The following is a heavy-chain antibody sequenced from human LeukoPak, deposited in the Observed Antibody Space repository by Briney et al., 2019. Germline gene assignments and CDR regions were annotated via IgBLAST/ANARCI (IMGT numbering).Heavy chain of an antibody. CDR1: GGTFSSYA. V-gene: IGHV3-23*01. CDR2: ISGSGGST. CDR3: AKGRGYSYGSLNYFDY. D-gene: IGHD5-18*01. J-gene: IGHJ4*02. Sequence: SCKASGGTFSSYAMSWVRQAPGKGLEWVSAISGSGGSTYYADSVKGRFTISRDNSKNTLYLQMNSLRAEDTAVYYCAKGRGYSYGSLNYFDYWGQGTLVTVSS.